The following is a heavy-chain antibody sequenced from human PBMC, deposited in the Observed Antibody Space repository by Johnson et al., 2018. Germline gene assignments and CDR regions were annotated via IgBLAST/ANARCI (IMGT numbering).Heavy chain of an antibody. CDR1: GFIFSSYG. CDR2: ISYHGSDT. V-gene: IGHV3-30*03. D-gene: IGHD2/OR15-2a*01. CDR3: ARDITSHFSDYYALDV. Sequence: QVQLVQSGGGVVQPGKSLRLSCAASGFIFSSYGMHWVRQAPGKGLEWVAAISYHGSDTQYADSVRGRFIISRDNSKTALSLQMNSLRGDDTALYYCARDITSHFSDYYALDVWGQGTTVTV. J-gene: IGHJ6*02.